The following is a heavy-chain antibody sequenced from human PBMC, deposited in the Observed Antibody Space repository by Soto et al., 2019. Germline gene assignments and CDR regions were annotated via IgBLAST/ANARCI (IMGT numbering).Heavy chain of an antibody. D-gene: IGHD4-17*01. CDR3: ARGLLTVTSSYYFDY. CDR1: GGSISSYY. CDR2: IYYSGST. Sequence: SETLSLTCTVSGGSISSYYWSWIRQPPGKELEWIGYIYYSGSTNYNPSLKSRVTISVDTSKKQFSLKLSSVNAADTAVYFCARGLLTVTSSYYFDYWGRGTLVTVSS. J-gene: IGHJ4*02. V-gene: IGHV4-59*01.